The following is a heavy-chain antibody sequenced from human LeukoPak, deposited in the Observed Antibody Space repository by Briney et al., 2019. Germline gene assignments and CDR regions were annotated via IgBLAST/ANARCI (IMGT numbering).Heavy chain of an antibody. J-gene: IGHJ4*02. V-gene: IGHV3-30*02. CDR1: GFTFSTYG. D-gene: IGHD3-22*01. CDR2: IRSDGSNK. Sequence: QPGGSLRLSCVASGFTFSTYGMHWVRQAPGKGLEWVSFIRSDGSNKYYADSVKGRFTISRDNSKNTLYLQMNSLRLEDTAVYYCANLIVVGPDYWGQGTLVIVSS. CDR3: ANLIVVGPDY.